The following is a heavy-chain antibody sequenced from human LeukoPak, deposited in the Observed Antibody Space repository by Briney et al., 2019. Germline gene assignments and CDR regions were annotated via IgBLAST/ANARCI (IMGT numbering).Heavy chain of an antibody. CDR2: IYYSGST. Sequence: SETLSLTCTVSGGSISSYYWSWIRQPPGKGLEWIGYIYYSGSTNYNPSLKSRVTISVDTSKNQFSLKLSSVTAADTAVYYCAATYYYDSSGYVGYYWGQGTLVTVSS. J-gene: IGHJ4*02. V-gene: IGHV4-59*08. CDR3: AATYYYDSSGYVGYY. CDR1: GGSISSYY. D-gene: IGHD3-22*01.